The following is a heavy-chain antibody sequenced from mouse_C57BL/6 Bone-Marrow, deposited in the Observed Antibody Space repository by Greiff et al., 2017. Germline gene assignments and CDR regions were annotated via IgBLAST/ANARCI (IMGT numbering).Heavy chain of an antibody. CDR2: IRNKANNHAT. D-gene: IGHD3-2*02. V-gene: IGHV6-6*01. J-gene: IGHJ4*01. CDR3: TRRAAQARGYYAMDY. Sequence: EVKVVESGGGLVQPGGSMKLSCAASGFTFSDAWMDWVRQSPEKGLEWVAEIRNKANNHATYYAESVKGRFTISRDDSKSSVYLQMNSLRAEDTGIYYCTRRAAQARGYYAMDYWGQGTSVTVSS. CDR1: GFTFSDAW.